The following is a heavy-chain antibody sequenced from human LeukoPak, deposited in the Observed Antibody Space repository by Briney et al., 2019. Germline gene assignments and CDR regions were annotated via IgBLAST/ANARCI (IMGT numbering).Heavy chain of an antibody. D-gene: IGHD3-22*01. CDR3: ARSGGYYDSSGYYPDY. V-gene: IGHV1-18*01. CDR2: ISAYNGNT. CDR1: GYTFTSYG. J-gene: IGHJ4*02. Sequence: GASVKVSCKASGYTFTSYGISWVRQAPGQGLEWMGWISAYNGNTNYAQKLQGRVTMTTDTSTSTAYMELRSLRSDDTAVYNCARSGGYYDSSGYYPDYWGQGTLVTVSS.